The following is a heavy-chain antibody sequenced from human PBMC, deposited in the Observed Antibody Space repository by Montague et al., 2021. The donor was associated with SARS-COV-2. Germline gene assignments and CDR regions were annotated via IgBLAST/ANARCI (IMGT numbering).Heavy chain of an antibody. Sequence: PALVKPTQTLTLTCTFSGFSLSTSGVGVGWIRQPPGKALEWLALIYWDDDKRYSPSLKSRLTITKDTSKNQVVLTMTNMDPVDTATYYCAHRRPLYYYDSSLSTFDYWGQGTLVTVPS. CDR2: IYWDDDK. V-gene: IGHV2-5*02. J-gene: IGHJ4*02. CDR1: GFSLSTSGVG. D-gene: IGHD3-22*01. CDR3: AHRRPLYYYDSSLSTFDY.